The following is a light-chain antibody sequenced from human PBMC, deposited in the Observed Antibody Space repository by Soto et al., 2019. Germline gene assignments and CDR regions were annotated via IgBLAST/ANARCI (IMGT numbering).Light chain of an antibody. Sequence: EIVLTQSPATLSLSPGERATLSCRASQSISSYLAWYQQKPGQAPRLLIYDASNRATDIPARFSGSGSGTDFTLTISSLEPEYFAVYYCQQRSNWPITFGQGTRLEIK. CDR3: QQRSNWPIT. V-gene: IGKV3-11*01. J-gene: IGKJ5*01. CDR1: QSISSY. CDR2: DAS.